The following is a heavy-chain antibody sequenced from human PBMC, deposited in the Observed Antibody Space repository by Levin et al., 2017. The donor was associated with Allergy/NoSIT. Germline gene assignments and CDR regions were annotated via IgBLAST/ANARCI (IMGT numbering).Heavy chain of an antibody. CDR3: ATGGPGTDGRAIDY. V-gene: IGHV1-2*06. Sequence: ASVKVSCQPSGYNFMKYWMHWVRQAPGQGLEWMGLVIPDSGGTAYARKLQGRVTMTRDTSINSVYMELTRLTSDDTATYYCATGGPGTDGRAIDYWGQGTVVTVSS. CDR1: GYNFMKYW. CDR2: VIPDSGGT. J-gene: IGHJ4*02. D-gene: IGHD1-1*01.